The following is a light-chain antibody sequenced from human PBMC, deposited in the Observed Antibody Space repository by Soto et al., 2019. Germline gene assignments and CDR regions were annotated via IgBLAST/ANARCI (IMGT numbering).Light chain of an antibody. J-gene: IGLJ1*01. V-gene: IGLV3-9*01. CDR2: RDS. CDR3: QVWDSSTV. CDR1: NIGSKN. Sequence: SYELTQPLSVSVALGQTARITCGGNNIGSKNVHWYQQKPGQAPVLVIYRDSNRPSGIPERFSGSNSGNTATLTISRAQAGDAADYYCQVWDSSTVFGTGTKLTVL.